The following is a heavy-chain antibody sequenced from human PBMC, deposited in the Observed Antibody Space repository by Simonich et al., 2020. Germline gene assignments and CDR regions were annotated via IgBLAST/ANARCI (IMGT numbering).Heavy chain of an antibody. J-gene: IGHJ4*02. CDR1: GYTFTTVR. Sequence: QVQLVQSGAEVKKPGASVKVYCKASGYTFTTVRIRWVRQAPGQGLEWMEGISAYNGIPNFEQNLQVPVTLNTDTSTSTAYMELRSLRSDDTAVYYCARDQGGRAAAATDYWGQGTLVTVSS. CDR3: ARDQGGRAAAATDY. V-gene: IGHV1-18*01. D-gene: IGHD6-13*01. CDR2: ISAYNGIP.